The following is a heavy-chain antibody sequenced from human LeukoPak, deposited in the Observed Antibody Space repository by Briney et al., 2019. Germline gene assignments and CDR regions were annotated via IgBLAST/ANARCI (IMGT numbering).Heavy chain of an antibody. CDR3: AKGATYYYDSSGPAGDY. Sequence: GGSLRLSCAASGFTFSSYAMSWVRQAPGKGLEWVSAISGSGGSTYYADSVKGRFTISRDNSKNTLYLQMNSLRAEDTAVYYCAKGATYYYDSSGPAGDYWGQGTLVTVSS. CDR1: GFTFSSYA. D-gene: IGHD3-22*01. V-gene: IGHV3-23*01. CDR2: ISGSGGST. J-gene: IGHJ4*02.